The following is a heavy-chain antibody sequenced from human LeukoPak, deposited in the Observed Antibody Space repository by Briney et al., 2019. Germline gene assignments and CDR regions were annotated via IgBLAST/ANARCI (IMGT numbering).Heavy chain of an antibody. V-gene: IGHV3-23*05. CDR1: EFIFSDYA. CDR3: AKFEGATIPGWFNDY. D-gene: IGHD6-19*01. Sequence: GGSLRLSCAASEFIFSDYAMGWVRQAPGKGLEWVSTIDKTTYPTFYADSVKGRFTLSRDNSKNTLYLQMNSLRTEDTAVYFCAKFEGATIPGWFNDYWGQGILVTVSS. CDR2: IDKTTYPT. J-gene: IGHJ4*02.